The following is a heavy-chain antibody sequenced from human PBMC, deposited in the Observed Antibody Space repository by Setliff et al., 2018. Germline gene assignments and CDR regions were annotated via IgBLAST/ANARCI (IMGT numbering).Heavy chain of an antibody. CDR3: ARDLPGAAAVPYFDY. Sequence: KVSCKASGYTFTSYYMHWVRQAPGQGLEWMGIINPSGGSTSYAQKFQGRVTMTRDTSTSTVYMELSSLRSEDTAVYYCARDLPGAAAVPYFDYWGQGTLVTVSS. CDR1: GYTFTSYY. J-gene: IGHJ4*02. V-gene: IGHV1-46*01. D-gene: IGHD6-13*01. CDR2: INPSGGST.